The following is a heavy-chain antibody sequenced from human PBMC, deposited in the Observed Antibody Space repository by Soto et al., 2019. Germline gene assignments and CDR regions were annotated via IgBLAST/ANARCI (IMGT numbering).Heavy chain of an antibody. V-gene: IGHV2-5*02. CDR1: GFSLSTGGVG. CDR2: IYWDDDK. Sequence: QITLKESGPTLVKPTQTLTLTCTFSGFSLSTGGVGVGWIRQPPGKALEWLALIYWDDDKRYSPSLKSRLNTTTDTPTNQVVLTKTATDPVDTATYYSAHRLHRSAWPSDSGAFDYWGQGTLVTVSS. J-gene: IGHJ4*02. CDR3: AHRLHRSAWPSDSGAFDY. D-gene: IGHD6-19*01.